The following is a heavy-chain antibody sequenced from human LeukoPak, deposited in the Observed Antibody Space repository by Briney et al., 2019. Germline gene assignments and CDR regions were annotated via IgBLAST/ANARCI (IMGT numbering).Heavy chain of an antibody. CDR1: GGSISSYY. Sequence: SETLSLTCTVSGGSISSYYWSWIRQPPRKGLEWIGYIYYSGSTNYNPSLKSRVTISVDTSKNQFSLKLSSVTAADTAVYYCARDSVRQYNWFDPWGQGTLVTVSS. D-gene: IGHD4-11*01. V-gene: IGHV4-59*01. J-gene: IGHJ5*02. CDR3: ARDSVRQYNWFDP. CDR2: IYYSGST.